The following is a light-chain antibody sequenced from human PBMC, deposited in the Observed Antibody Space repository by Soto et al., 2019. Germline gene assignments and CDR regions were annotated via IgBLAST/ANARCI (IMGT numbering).Light chain of an antibody. CDR2: DAS. CDR1: QSVTSSY. V-gene: IGKV3-20*01. Sequence: EIVLTQSPGTLSLSPGERATLSCRASQSVTSSYLAWYHQKPVQAPRLLIYDASSRATCIPDRFSGSGSGTDFTLTISRLEPEDFAVYYCHQYGSSPRTFGQGTKVEIK. CDR3: HQYGSSPRT. J-gene: IGKJ1*01.